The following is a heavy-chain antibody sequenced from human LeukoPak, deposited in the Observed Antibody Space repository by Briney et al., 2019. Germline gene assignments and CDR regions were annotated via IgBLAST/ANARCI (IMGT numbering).Heavy chain of an antibody. CDR2: ISGSGGST. D-gene: IGHD1-26*01. CDR3: ARGGSYLSAFDI. V-gene: IGHV3-23*01. J-gene: IGHJ3*02. Sequence: SGGSLRLSCAASGFTFSSYAMSWVRQAPGKGLEWVSAISGSGGSTYYADSVKGRFTISRDNSKNTLYLQMNSLRAEDTAVYYCARGGSYLSAFDIWGQGTMVTASS. CDR1: GFTFSSYA.